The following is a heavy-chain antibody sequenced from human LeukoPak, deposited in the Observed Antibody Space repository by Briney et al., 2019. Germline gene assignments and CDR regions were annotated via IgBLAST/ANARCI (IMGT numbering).Heavy chain of an antibody. CDR3: AREGKAAAGTGWFDP. Sequence: GASVKVSCKASGYTFTGYYMHWVRQAPGQGLEWMGWINPNSGGTNYAQKFQGRVTMTRDTSISTAYMELSRLRSDDTAVYYCAREGKAAAGTGWFDPWGQGTLVTVSS. V-gene: IGHV1-2*02. J-gene: IGHJ5*02. CDR1: GYTFTGYY. D-gene: IGHD6-13*01. CDR2: INPNSGGT.